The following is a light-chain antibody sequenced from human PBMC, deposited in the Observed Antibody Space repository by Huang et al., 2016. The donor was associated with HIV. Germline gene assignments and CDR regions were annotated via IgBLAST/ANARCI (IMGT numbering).Light chain of an antibody. CDR2: GTS. V-gene: IGKV3-15*01. CDR1: QSVGSS. CDR3: QQYDDWPRGFT. J-gene: IGKJ3*01. Sequence: EIVMTQSPVTLSVSPGGRATLFCRASQSVGSSLAWYQHKPGQAPRLLVYGTSTRATGIPARFSGSGSGTEFTLTISSLQSEDFAFYYCQQYDDWPRGFTFGPGTTVDIK.